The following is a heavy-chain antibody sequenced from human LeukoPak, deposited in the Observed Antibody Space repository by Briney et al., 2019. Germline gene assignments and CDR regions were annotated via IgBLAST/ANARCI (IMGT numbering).Heavy chain of an antibody. CDR1: RVAPSVYN. Sequence: SETLSLTCTVSRVAPSVYNSRSVSHPPREGLESIGDICYSGRTTYNTSLKSRVTISVDTSKNQFSLKLSPLTAAASTADYYARPQNAGYWNRFDIWGQGTMVTVSS. V-gene: IGHV4-59*01. D-gene: IGHD1-1*01. CDR2: ICYSGRT. J-gene: IGHJ3*02. CDR3: ARPQNAGYWNRFDI.